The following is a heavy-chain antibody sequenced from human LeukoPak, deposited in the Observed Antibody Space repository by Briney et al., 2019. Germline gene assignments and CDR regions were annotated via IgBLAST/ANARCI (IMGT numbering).Heavy chain of an antibody. CDR2: ISGSGDST. Sequence: GGSLRLSCAASGITFSSYAMSWVRQAPGKVLEWVSSISGSGDSTYYADSVKGRFTISRDNSKNTLYLQMNSLRPEDTAVYYCAKDLRLGLRYFDWLLSPFDYWGQGTLVTVSS. CDR3: AKDLRLGLRYFDWLLSPFDY. CDR1: GITFSSYA. D-gene: IGHD3-9*01. V-gene: IGHV3-23*01. J-gene: IGHJ4*02.